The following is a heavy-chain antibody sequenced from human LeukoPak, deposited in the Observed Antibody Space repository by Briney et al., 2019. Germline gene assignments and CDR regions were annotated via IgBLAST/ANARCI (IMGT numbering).Heavy chain of an antibody. CDR2: IYYSGST. CDR3: ARTGGNSFDLPLDY. V-gene: IGHV4-59*01. D-gene: IGHD4-23*01. Sequence: SETLSLTCTVSGGSISSYYWSWIRQPPGKGLEWIGYIYYSGSTNYNPSLKSRVTISVDTSKNQFSLKLSSVTAADTAIYYCARTGGNSFDLPLDYWGQGTLVTVSS. J-gene: IGHJ4*02. CDR1: GGSISSYY.